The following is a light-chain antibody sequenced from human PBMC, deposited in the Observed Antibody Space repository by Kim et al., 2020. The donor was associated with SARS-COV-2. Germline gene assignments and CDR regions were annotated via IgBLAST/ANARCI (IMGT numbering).Light chain of an antibody. V-gene: IGLV2-23*02. Sequence: SWSPGQSITISCTGTSSDVGSYNLVSWYQQHPGKAPKLMIYEVSKRPSGVSNRFSGSKSGNTASLTISGLQAEDEADYYCCSYVVFGGGTQLTVL. CDR1: SSDVGSYNL. CDR2: EVS. CDR3: CSYVV. J-gene: IGLJ2*01.